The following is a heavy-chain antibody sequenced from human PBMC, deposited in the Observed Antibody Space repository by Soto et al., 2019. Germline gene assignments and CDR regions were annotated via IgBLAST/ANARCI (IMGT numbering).Heavy chain of an antibody. J-gene: IGHJ3*02. Sequence: LRLSCAASGFTFSDYYMSWIRQAPGKGLEWVSYISSSGSTIYYADSVKGRFTISRDNAKSSLYLQMNSLRAEDTAVYYCATDGDDSSGYSLDAFEIWGQGTMVTVSS. CDR3: ATDGDDSSGYSLDAFEI. CDR1: GFTFSDYY. V-gene: IGHV3-11*01. D-gene: IGHD3-22*01. CDR2: ISSSGSTI.